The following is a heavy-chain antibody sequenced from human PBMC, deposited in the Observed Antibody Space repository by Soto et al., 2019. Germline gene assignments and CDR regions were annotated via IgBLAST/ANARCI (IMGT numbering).Heavy chain of an antibody. CDR3: ARYRREAVDGYTLDN. CDR1: GGSISSNY. Sequence: QVQLQESGPGLVKASETLSLTCTVSGGSISSNYWTWIRQPPGKGLEWIGYVYNSGSTNYNPSLKSRVTISEDTSKGQFFLKVNSMTAADTAVYYCARYRREAVDGYTLDNWGQGILVTVSS. CDR2: VYNSGST. J-gene: IGHJ4*02. D-gene: IGHD1-1*01. V-gene: IGHV4-59*01.